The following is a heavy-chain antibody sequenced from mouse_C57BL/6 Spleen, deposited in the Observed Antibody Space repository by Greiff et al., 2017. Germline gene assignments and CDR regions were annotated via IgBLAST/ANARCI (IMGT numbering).Heavy chain of an antibody. J-gene: IGHJ4*01. CDR1: GFSFNTYA. Sequence: EPGGGLVQPKGSLKLSCAASGFSFNTYAMNWVRQAPGKGLEWVARIRSKSNNYATYYADSVKDRFTISRDDSESMLYLQMNNLKTEDTAMYYCVRHYDYDDAMDYWGQGTSVTVSS. V-gene: IGHV10-1*01. CDR3: VRHYDYDDAMDY. D-gene: IGHD2-4*01. CDR2: IRSKSNNYAT.